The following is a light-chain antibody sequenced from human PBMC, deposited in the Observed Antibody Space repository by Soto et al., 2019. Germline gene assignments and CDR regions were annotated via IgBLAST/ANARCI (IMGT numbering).Light chain of an antibody. V-gene: IGKV3-20*01. CDR2: AAS. CDR1: QSVSSSY. Sequence: DIVLTQSPGTLSLSPGERATLSCRASQSVSSSYFAWYQQKPGQAPRLLIYAASRRASGIPERFSGSGSGTDFTLTINRLEPEDFAVYYCQQYGALPYTFGQGTKLEIK. J-gene: IGKJ2*01. CDR3: QQYGALPYT.